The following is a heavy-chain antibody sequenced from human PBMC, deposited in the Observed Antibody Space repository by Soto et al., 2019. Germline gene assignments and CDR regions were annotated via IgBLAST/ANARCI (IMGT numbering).Heavy chain of an antibody. Sequence: QVQLVQSGDEVRKPGSSVKVSCKASGYIFVNYGIAWVRQAPGQGLEWMGWISAYSGNTHYASKVQGRLTMTTDTSTSTAYMDVGSLTSDDTAVYYCAMVDNYVTPTPQDVWGQVTTGTVSS. V-gene: IGHV1-18*01. CDR2: ISAYSGNT. CDR1: GYIFVNYG. J-gene: IGHJ6*02. CDR3: AMVDNYVTPTPQDV. D-gene: IGHD3-16*01.